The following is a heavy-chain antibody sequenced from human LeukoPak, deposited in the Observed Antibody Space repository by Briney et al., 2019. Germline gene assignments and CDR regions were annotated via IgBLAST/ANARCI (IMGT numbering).Heavy chain of an antibody. CDR2: IGGGGGST. Sequence: GGSLRLSCAASGFTFSSYAMSWVRQAPGKGLEWVSAIGGGGGSTYYADSVKGRFTISRDNSKNTLYLQMNSLRAEDTAVYYCAKSPYDFWSGHYSHYYYYYMDVWGKGTTVTVSS. CDR3: AKSPYDFWSGHYSHYYYYYMDV. CDR1: GFTFSSYA. V-gene: IGHV3-23*01. D-gene: IGHD3-3*01. J-gene: IGHJ6*03.